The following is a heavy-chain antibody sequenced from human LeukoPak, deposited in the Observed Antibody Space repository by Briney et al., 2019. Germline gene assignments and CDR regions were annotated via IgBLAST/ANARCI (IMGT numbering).Heavy chain of an antibody. V-gene: IGHV4-59*01. J-gene: IGHJ4*02. CDR1: GDSISRYY. D-gene: IGHD3-22*01. CDR3: ARARGYYDSSGTENFDY. CDR2: ISYSGGT. Sequence: PSETLSLTCTVSGDSISRYYWSWIRQPPGKGLEWIGYISYSGGTSYNPSLKSRVTISLDTSKNQFSLKLSSVTAADTAVYYCARARGYYDSSGTENFDYWGQGTLVTVSS.